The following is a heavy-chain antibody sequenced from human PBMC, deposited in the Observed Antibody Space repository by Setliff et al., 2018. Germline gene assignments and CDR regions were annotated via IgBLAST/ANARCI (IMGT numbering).Heavy chain of an antibody. CDR1: GGTFSSYA. CDR3: ARDDGLWFGESLHICAFDI. CDR2: IIPIRGIA. J-gene: IGHJ3*02. Sequence: ASVKVSCKASGGTFSSYAISWVRQAPGQGLEWMGGIIPIRGIANYAQKFQGRGTITRDTSESTAYMELSSLRSEDTAVYYCARDDGLWFGESLHICAFDIWGQGTMVTVSS. D-gene: IGHD3-10*01. V-gene: IGHV1-69*10.